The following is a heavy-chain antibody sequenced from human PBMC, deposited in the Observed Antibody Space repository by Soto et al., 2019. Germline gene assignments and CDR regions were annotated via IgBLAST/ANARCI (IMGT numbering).Heavy chain of an antibody. Sequence: GGSLRLSCEGSGFSFSNYGIHWVRQAPGKGLEWVAVISHDGNSHHLADSVRGRFTISRDNSKNTVFLHMTSLRREDSAVYHCVKAQERSAQYFAVVITAFDFWGQGTMVTVSS. D-gene: IGHD3-22*01. CDR2: ISHDGNSH. V-gene: IGHV3-30*18. CDR1: GFSFSNYG. J-gene: IGHJ3*01. CDR3: VKAQERSAQYFAVVITAFDF.